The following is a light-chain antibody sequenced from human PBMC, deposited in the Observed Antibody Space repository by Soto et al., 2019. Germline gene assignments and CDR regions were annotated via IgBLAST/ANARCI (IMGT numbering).Light chain of an antibody. CDR2: DAS. J-gene: IGKJ2*01. CDR3: HQYNNWPPRYT. V-gene: IGKV3-15*01. CDR1: QSINTN. Sequence: EIVMTQSPATLSVSPGERATLSCRASQSINTNLAWYQQKPGQAPRLLIYDASTRATGIPARFSGSGSGTEFTLTISSLQSEDFAVYYCHQYNNWPPRYTFGQGTKLEIK.